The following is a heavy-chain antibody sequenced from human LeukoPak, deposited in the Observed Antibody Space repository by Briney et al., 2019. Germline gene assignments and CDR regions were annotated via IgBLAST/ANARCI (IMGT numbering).Heavy chain of an antibody. Sequence: GGSPRLSCAASGFTSRSYWMNWVRQAPGKGLEWVANIKGDGGEKYADSVEGRFTISRDNAKNSVYLQMNSLRAEDTAIYYCVRDNRWASDYWGQGTLVTVSS. CDR2: IKGDGGEK. D-gene: IGHD4-23*01. CDR3: VRDNRWASDY. CDR1: GFTSRSYW. V-gene: IGHV3-7*01. J-gene: IGHJ4*02.